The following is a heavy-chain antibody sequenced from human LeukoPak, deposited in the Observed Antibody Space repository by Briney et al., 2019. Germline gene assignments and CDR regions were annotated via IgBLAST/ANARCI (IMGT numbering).Heavy chain of an antibody. CDR1: GYTFTSYG. V-gene: IGHV1-18*01. J-gene: IGHJ6*03. CDR2: ISAYNGNT. CDR3: ARTRGNCSGGSCYRDYYYYMDV. D-gene: IGHD2-15*01. Sequence: GASVKVSCKASGYTFTSYGIRWVRQAPGQGLEWMGWISAYNGNTNYAQKLQGRVTMTTDTSTSTAYMELRSLRSDDTAVYYCARTRGNCSGGSCYRDYYYYMDVWGKGTTVTISS.